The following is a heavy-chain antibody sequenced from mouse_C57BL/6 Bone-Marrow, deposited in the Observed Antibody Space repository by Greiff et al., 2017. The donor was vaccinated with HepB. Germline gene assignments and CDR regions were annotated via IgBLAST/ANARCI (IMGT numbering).Heavy chain of an antibody. Sequence: DVKLQESEGGLVQPGSSMKLSCTASGFTFSDYYMAWVRQVPEKGLEWVANINYDGSSTYYLDSLKSRFIISRDNAKNILYLQMSSLKSEDTATYYCARDPAYDGYLDWYFDVWGTGTTVTVSS. D-gene: IGHD2-3*01. CDR1: GFTFSDYY. CDR3: ARDPAYDGYLDWYFDV. J-gene: IGHJ1*03. CDR2: INYDGSST. V-gene: IGHV5-16*01.